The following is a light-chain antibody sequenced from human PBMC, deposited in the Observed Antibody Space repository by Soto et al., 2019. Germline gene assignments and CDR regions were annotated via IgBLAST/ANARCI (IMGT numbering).Light chain of an antibody. J-gene: IGLJ1*01. Sequence: QPVLTQSPSASASLGASVKLTCTLSSGHSNYAIAWHQQQPEKGPRYLMKLNSDGSHRKGDGIPDRFSGSSSGAERYLTISSLQSEDEADYYCQTWGTGIRVFGTGTKLTFL. V-gene: IGLV4-69*01. CDR1: SGHSNYA. CDR2: LNSDGSH. CDR3: QTWGTGIRV.